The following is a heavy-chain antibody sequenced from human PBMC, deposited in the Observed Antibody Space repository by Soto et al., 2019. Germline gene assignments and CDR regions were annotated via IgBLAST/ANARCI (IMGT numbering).Heavy chain of an antibody. D-gene: IGHD3-3*01. Sequence: ASVKVSCKASGGTFSSYAISWVRQAPGQGLEWMGGIIPIFGTANYAQKFQGRVTITADESTSTAYMELSSLRSEDTAVYYCASKRQYDFWSGPKRNYYGMDVWGQGTTVTVSS. J-gene: IGHJ6*02. V-gene: IGHV1-69*13. CDR2: IIPIFGTA. CDR3: ASKRQYDFWSGPKRNYYGMDV. CDR1: GGTFSSYA.